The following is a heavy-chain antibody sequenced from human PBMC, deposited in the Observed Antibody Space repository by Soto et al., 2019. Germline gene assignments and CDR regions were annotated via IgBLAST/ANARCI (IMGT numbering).Heavy chain of an antibody. Sequence: GGSLRLSCAASGFTFSNAWMSWVRQAPGKGLEWVGRIKSKTDGGTTDYAAPVRGRFTISRDDSKNTLYLQMNSLKTEDTAVYYCSTDLAGFAILFTGSPVGSWGQGTLVTVSS. CDR3: STDLAGFAILFTGSPVGS. J-gene: IGHJ4*02. CDR2: IKSKTDGGTT. V-gene: IGHV3-15*01. D-gene: IGHD3-10*01. CDR1: GFTFSNAW.